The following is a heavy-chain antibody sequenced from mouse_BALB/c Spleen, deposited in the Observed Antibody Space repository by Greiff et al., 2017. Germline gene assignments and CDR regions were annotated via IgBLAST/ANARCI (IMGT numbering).Heavy chain of an antibody. V-gene: IGHV5-17*02. D-gene: IGHD4-1*01. CDR1: GFTFSSFG. CDR3: ARDGTGAMDY. Sequence: EVQVVESGGGLVQPGGSRKLSCAASGFTFSSFGMHWVRQAPEKGLEWVAYISSGSSTIYYADTVKGRFTISRDNPKNTLFLQMTSLRSEDTAMYYCARDGTGAMDYWGQGTSVTVSS. J-gene: IGHJ4*01. CDR2: ISSGSSTI.